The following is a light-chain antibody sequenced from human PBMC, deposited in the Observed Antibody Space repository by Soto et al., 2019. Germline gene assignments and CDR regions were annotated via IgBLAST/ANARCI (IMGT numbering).Light chain of an antibody. Sequence: DLQMTQSPSTLSASVGDRVTITCRASQSISSWLAWYQQKPGKAPKLLIYKASSLESGVPSRFSGSGSRTEFTLTISSLQPDDFATYYCQQYNSYRTFGQGTKVEIK. J-gene: IGKJ1*01. CDR3: QQYNSYRT. CDR2: KAS. CDR1: QSISSW. V-gene: IGKV1-5*03.